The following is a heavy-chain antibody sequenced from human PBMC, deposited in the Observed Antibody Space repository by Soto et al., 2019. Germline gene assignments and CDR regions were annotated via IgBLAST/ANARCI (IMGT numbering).Heavy chain of an antibody. CDR2: IYDNGAT. CDR3: ASDRRIDNGHYHY. V-gene: IGHV3-53*01. Sequence: GGSLRLSCSPSVFSVRNNFMTWVRQATGRGLEWVSIIYDNGATSYADSVRGRFTVSRDEVKNTLYLHMNSLKDEDTAVYYGASDRRIDNGHYHY. J-gene: IGHJ6*01. D-gene: IGHD1-1*01. CDR1: VFSVRNNF.